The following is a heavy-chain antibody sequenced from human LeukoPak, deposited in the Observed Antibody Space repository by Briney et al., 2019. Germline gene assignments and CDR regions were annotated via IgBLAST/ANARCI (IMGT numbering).Heavy chain of an antibody. V-gene: IGHV3-30*03. Sequence: GGSLRLSCAASGFTFSSYGMHWVRQAPGKGLEWVAVISYDGSNKYYADSVKGRFTISRDNSKNTLYLQMNSLRAEDTAVYYCARSPRDIAVAGLDYWGQGTLVTVSS. J-gene: IGHJ4*02. CDR3: ARSPRDIAVAGLDY. CDR2: ISYDGSNK. D-gene: IGHD6-19*01. CDR1: GFTFSSYG.